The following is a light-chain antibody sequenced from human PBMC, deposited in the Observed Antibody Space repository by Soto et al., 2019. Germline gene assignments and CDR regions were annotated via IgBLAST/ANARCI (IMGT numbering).Light chain of an antibody. CDR2: DAS. CDR3: QQYNSYSRT. CDR1: QSISSW. J-gene: IGKJ1*01. Sequence: DIQVTQSPSTLSASVGDRVTITCRASQSISSWLAWYQQKPGKAPKLLIYDASSLESGVPSRFSGSGSGTEFTLTISSLQPDDFATYYYQQYNSYSRTFGQGTKVDIK. V-gene: IGKV1-5*01.